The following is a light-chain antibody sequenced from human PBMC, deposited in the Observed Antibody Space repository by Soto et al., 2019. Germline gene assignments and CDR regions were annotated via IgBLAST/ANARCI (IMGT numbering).Light chain of an antibody. CDR1: KLGDKY. CDR3: QTWDSSTQVV. CDR2: EVR. J-gene: IGLJ2*01. V-gene: IGLV3-1*01. Sequence: SYELTQPPSVSVSPGQTASITCSGDKLGDKYAFWYQHKAGQSPVLVIYEVRKRPSGIPERFSGSNSGNTATLTISGTQAMDEADYYCQTWDSSTQVVFGGGTKLTVL.